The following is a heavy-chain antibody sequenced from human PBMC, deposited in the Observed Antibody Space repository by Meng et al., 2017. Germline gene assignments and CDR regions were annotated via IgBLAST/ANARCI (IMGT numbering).Heavy chain of an antibody. CDR3: ARDSSSGWYHNY. J-gene: IGHJ4*02. CDR2: IYSGGST. CDR1: GFSVTTSY. Sequence: EVQLAQTGGGLLQPGASLTLSCTASGFSVTTSYMSWVRQAPGKGLEWVSVIYSGGSTYYADSVKGRFSISRDNSKNTLYLQMNSLRAEDTAVYFCARDSSSGWYHNYWGQGTLVTVSS. D-gene: IGHD6-19*01. V-gene: IGHV3-53*02.